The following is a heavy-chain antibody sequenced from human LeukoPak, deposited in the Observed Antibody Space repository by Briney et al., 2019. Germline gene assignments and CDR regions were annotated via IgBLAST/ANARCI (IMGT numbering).Heavy chain of an antibody. Sequence: GGSLRLSCAASGFTFEDYAMHWVRQVAGKGLEWVSGISWDSDTIAYADPVRGRFTISRDNAKRLLFLQMNSLRDEDTALYYCAKSFGTSVLRNYFNSWGQGTPVTVSS. CDR3: AKSFGTSVLRNYFNS. CDR2: ISWDSDTI. V-gene: IGHV3-9*01. D-gene: IGHD2-8*02. CDR1: GFTFEDYA. J-gene: IGHJ4*02.